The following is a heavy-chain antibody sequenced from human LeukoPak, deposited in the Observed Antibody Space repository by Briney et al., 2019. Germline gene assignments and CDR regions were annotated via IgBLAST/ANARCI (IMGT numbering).Heavy chain of an antibody. CDR2: IFLIFGTA. CDR1: GGTFSRYA. J-gene: IGHJ6*03. D-gene: IGHD3-3*01. Sequence: GASVKVSCKASGGTFSRYAISWVRPAPGQGLGWMGGIFLIFGTANNAQKFQVRVTITTDESTSTAYMELSSLRSEDTAVYYCARCVASRRSPLLWSGYSHYYYYYMDVWGKGTTITVSS. V-gene: IGHV1-69*05. CDR3: ARCVASRRSPLLWSGYSHYYYYYMDV.